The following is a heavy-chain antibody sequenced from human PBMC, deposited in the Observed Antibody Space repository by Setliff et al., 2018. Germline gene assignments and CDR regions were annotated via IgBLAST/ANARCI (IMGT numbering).Heavy chain of an antibody. CDR2: IHYSGST. V-gene: IGHV4-59*01. J-gene: IGHJ4*02. D-gene: IGHD6-19*01. Sequence: SETLSLTCSVSGASITDSYWNWIRQPPGKGLEWVGYIHYSGSTSYNPSLKSRVTMSVDISKSQFSLKLTSVTPEDTAVYYCARGSVEYSRGWYYFDYWAQGTLVTVSS. CDR3: ARGSVEYSRGWYYFDY. CDR1: GASITDSY.